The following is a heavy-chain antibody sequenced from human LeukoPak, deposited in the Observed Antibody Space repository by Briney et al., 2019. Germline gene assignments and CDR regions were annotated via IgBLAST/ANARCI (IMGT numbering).Heavy chain of an antibody. CDR1: GGSFSGDY. V-gene: IGHV4-34*01. Sequence: SETLSLTCAVYGGSFSGDYWSWIRQPPGKGLEWIGEINHSGSTNYNPSLKSRVTISVDTSKNQFSLKLSSVTAADTAVYYCARVYCSSTTCYPWFDPWGQGTLVTVSS. D-gene: IGHD2-2*01. J-gene: IGHJ5*02. CDR2: INHSGST. CDR3: ARVYCSSTTCYPWFDP.